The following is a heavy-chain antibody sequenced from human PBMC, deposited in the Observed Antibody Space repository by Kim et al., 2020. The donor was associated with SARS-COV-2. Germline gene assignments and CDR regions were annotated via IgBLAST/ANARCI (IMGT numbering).Heavy chain of an antibody. D-gene: IGHD6-19*01. Sequence: GGSLRLSCAASGFTFSSYAMHWVRQAPGKGLEWVAVISYDGSNKYYADSVKGRFTISRDNSKNTLYLQMNSLRAEDTAVYYCASDIIAVAGIYYYGMDV. J-gene: IGHJ6*01. V-gene: IGHV3-30*04. CDR3: ASDIIAVAGIYYYGMDV. CDR2: ISYDGSNK. CDR1: GFTFSSYA.